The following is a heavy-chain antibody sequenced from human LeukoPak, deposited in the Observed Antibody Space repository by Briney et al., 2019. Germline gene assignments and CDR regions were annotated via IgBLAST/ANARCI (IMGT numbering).Heavy chain of an antibody. CDR1: GFTFTSYG. Sequence: ASVKVSCKTSGFTFTSYGVSWVRQAPGQGLEWMGWISAYNGNTNYAQKLQGRVTMTTDTSTSTAYMELRSLRSDDTAVYYCARDCSSTSCQLDYWGQGTLVTVSS. J-gene: IGHJ4*02. D-gene: IGHD2-2*01. CDR2: ISAYNGNT. CDR3: ARDCSSTSCQLDY. V-gene: IGHV1-18*01.